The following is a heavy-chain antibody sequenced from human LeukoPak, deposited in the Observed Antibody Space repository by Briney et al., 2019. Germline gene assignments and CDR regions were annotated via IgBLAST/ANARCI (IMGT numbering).Heavy chain of an antibody. CDR2: IYTGGST. CDR3: ARHIVDTAMVLTPYYYYMDV. J-gene: IGHJ6*03. Sequence: SETLSLTCTVSGGSISSATYYWSWIRQPAGKGLEWIGRIYTGGSTNYNPSLKSRVTISVDTSKNQFSLKLSSVTAADTAVYYCARHIVDTAMVLTPYYYYMDVWGKGTTVTVSS. D-gene: IGHD5-18*01. V-gene: IGHV4-61*02. CDR1: GGSISSATYY.